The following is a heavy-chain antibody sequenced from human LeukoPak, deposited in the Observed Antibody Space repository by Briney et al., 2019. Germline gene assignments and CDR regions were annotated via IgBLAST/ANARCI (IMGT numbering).Heavy chain of an antibody. J-gene: IGHJ3*02. Sequence: PGGSLRLSCAASGFTVSTNYMRWLRQAPGKGLEWVSVIYSGGNTYYPDSVKGRFTVSRDNSKNTLYLQMNSLTVEDTAVYYCVRGLDSFDIWGQGIMVTVSS. CDR2: IYSGGNT. CDR1: GFTVSTNY. D-gene: IGHD2-2*03. CDR3: VRGLDSFDI. V-gene: IGHV3-66*01.